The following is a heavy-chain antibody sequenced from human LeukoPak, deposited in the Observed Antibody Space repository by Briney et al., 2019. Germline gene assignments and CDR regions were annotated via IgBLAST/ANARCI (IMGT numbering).Heavy chain of an antibody. CDR3: VRVQAEGHSDI. J-gene: IGHJ3*02. CDR1: GGSISNYY. Sequence: SETLSLTCTVSGGSISNYYWSWIRQPPGEGLEWIGYTSDKGSTSYNPSLKSRVTILVDMSKNQFSLKVNSVTAADTAVYYCVRVQAEGHSDIWGQGTLVTVSP. CDR2: TSDKGST. D-gene: IGHD4-11*01. V-gene: IGHV4-59*01.